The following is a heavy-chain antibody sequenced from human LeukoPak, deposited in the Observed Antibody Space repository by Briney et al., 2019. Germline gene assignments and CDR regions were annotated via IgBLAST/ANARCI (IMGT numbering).Heavy chain of an antibody. D-gene: IGHD2-15*01. Sequence: GGSLRLSCTASGFTFGDYAMSWIRQAPGKGLEWVGFIRSKPYGGTTEYAESVRGRFSISRDDSKSNAYLQMNSLKIEDTAVYYCIRDLGTDSPYYFDYWGQGTLVTVSS. CDR2: IRSKPYGGTT. CDR1: GFTFGDYA. V-gene: IGHV3-49*03. J-gene: IGHJ4*02. CDR3: IRDLGTDSPYYFDY.